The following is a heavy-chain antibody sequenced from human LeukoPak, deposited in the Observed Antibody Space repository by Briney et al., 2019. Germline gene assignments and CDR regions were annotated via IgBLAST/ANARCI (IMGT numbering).Heavy chain of an antibody. J-gene: IGHJ4*02. D-gene: IGHD6-19*01. CDR1: GFTFSSYS. CDR3: ARKPGIAVAGTFDY. V-gene: IGHV3-21*01. CDR2: ISSSSSYI. Sequence: GGSLRLSCAASGFTFSSYSMNWVRQAPGKGLEWVSSISSSSSYIYYADSVKGRFTISRDNAKNSLYLQMNSLRAEDTAVYYCARKPGIAVAGTFDYWGQGTLVTVSS.